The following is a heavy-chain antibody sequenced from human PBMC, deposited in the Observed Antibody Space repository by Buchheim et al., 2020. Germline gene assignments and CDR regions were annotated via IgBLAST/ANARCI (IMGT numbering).Heavy chain of an antibody. Sequence: EVQLVESGGGLVKPGGSLRLSCAASGFTFSNAWMSWVRQAPGRGLEWVGRIKSKTDGETTDYAAPAKGSFTISRDVSNNTLYLQMNSLKTEDTAVYYCTTDHAMAKTYYFDYWGQGTL. D-gene: IGHD5-18*01. CDR3: TTDHAMAKTYYFDY. J-gene: IGHJ4*02. CDR2: IKSKTDGETT. CDR1: GFTFSNAW. V-gene: IGHV3-15*01.